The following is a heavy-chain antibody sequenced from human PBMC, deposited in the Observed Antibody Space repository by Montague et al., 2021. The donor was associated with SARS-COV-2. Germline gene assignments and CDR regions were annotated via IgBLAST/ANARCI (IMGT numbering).Heavy chain of an antibody. CDR3: ARQGDQLLLEYWFDP. CDR2: IYYSGST. Sequence: TLSLTCTVSGGSISSSSYYWGWIRQPPRKGLEWIGSIYYSGSTYYNPSLKSRVTISVDTSKNQFSLKLSSMTAADTAVYYCARQGDQLLLEYWFDPWGQGTLVTVSS. V-gene: IGHV4-39*01. D-gene: IGHD2-2*01. CDR1: GGSISSSSYY. J-gene: IGHJ5*02.